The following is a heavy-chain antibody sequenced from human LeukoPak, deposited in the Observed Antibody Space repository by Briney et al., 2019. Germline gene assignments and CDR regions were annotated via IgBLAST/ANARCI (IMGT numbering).Heavy chain of an antibody. J-gene: IGHJ4*02. CDR1: GFTFSIYS. D-gene: IGHD3-22*01. CDR3: ARQTYYYDSSGYYPADY. Sequence: GGSLRLSCAASGFTFSIYSMNWVRQAPGKGLEWVSYISSSGSTIYYADSVKGRFTISRDNAKNSLYLQMNSLRAEDTAVYYCARQTYYYDSSGYYPADYWGQGTLVTVSS. V-gene: IGHV3-48*04. CDR2: ISSSGSTI.